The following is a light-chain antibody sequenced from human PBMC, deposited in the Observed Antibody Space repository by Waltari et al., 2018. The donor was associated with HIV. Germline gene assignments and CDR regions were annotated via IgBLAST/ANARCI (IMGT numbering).Light chain of an antibody. Sequence: QSVLTQPPSASGTPGQRVTISCSGSSSNLGSNYVYWYQQLPGTAPKLLLYRKNQRPSGVPDRFSGSKSGTSASLAISGLRSEDEADYYCAAWGNSLSLLFGGGTKLTVL. CDR3: AAWGNSLSLL. J-gene: IGLJ2*01. CDR2: RKN. CDR1: SSNLGSNY. V-gene: IGLV1-47*01.